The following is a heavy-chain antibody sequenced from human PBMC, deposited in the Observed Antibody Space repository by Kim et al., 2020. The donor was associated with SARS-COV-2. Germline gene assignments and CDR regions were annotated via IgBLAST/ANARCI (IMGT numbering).Heavy chain of an antibody. J-gene: IGHJ4*02. CDR1: GYSFTSYW. CDR2: IDPSDSYT. D-gene: IGHD2-15*01. V-gene: IGHV5-10-1*01. CDR3: ARRSYCSGGSCYSVDVDY. Sequence: GESLKISCKGSGYSFTSYWISWVRQMPGKGLEWMGRIDPSDSYTNYSPSFQGHVTISADKSISTAYLQWSSLKASDTAMYYCARRSYCSGGSCYSVDVDYWGQGTLVTVSS.